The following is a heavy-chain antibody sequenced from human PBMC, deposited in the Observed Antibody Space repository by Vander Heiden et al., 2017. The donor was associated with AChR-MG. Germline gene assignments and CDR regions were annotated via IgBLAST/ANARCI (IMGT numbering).Heavy chain of an antibody. D-gene: IGHD2-2*01. CDR2: ISHDGITT. CDR1: GFTFSSYW. V-gene: IGHV3-74*01. J-gene: IGHJ4*02. Sequence: EVQLVESGGGLVQSGGSLRLPCAASGFTFSSYWMHWVRQAPGKGLVWVSRISHDGITTTYADTVKGRFTISRDNAKNTLYLQMNSLRAEDTAVYYCARDWCTTTTCSLWGQGTLVTVSS. CDR3: ARDWCTTTTCSL.